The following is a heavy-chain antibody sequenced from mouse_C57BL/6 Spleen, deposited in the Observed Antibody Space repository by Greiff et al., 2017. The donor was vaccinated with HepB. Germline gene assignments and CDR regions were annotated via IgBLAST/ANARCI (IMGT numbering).Heavy chain of an antibody. CDR2: IDPSDSYT. D-gene: IGHD1-1*01. V-gene: IGHV1-69*01. J-gene: IGHJ2*01. Sequence: QVQLQQPGAELVMPGASVKLSCKASGYTFTSYWMHWVKQRPGQGLEWIGVIDPSDSYTNYNQTFKGKSTLTVDKASSTAYMQLSSLTSEDSAVYYCARRGYGSRFYFDYGGQGTTLTVSS. CDR1: GYTFTSYW. CDR3: ARRGYGSRFYFDY.